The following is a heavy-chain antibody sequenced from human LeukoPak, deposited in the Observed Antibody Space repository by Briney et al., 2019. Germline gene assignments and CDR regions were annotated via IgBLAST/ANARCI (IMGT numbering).Heavy chain of an antibody. CDR1: GYRFTSYW. D-gene: IGHD1-26*01. CDR3: ARHVGNWFDP. Sequence: GESLKISCKGSGYRFTSYWIAWVRPMPGKGLEWMGIIYPHDSETRYSPSFQGQVTISADKSITTAYLQWSSLKASDTAIYYCARHVGNWFDPWGQGTLVTVSS. CDR2: IYPHDSET. V-gene: IGHV5-51*01. J-gene: IGHJ5*02.